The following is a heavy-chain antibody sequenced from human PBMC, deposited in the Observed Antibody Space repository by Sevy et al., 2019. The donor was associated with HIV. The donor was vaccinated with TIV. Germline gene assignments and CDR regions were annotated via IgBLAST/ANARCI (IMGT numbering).Heavy chain of an antibody. J-gene: IGHJ5*02. CDR1: GFTFSSYS. D-gene: IGHD1-26*01. Sequence: GGSLRLSCAASGFTFSSYSMNWVRQAPGKGLEWVSSISSSSSYIYYTDSVKGRFTISRDNAKNSLYLQMNSLRAEDTAGYYCARGGSDGIFDPWGQGTLVTVSS. V-gene: IGHV3-21*01. CDR3: ARGGSDGIFDP. CDR2: ISSSSSYI.